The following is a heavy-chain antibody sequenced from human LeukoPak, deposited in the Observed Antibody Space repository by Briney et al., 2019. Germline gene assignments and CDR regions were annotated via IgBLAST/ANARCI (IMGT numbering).Heavy chain of an antibody. V-gene: IGHV3-23*01. D-gene: IGHD4-17*01. CDR2: IRGSGGGT. J-gene: IGHJ3*02. Sequence: PGGSLRLSCAASGITFSTYAMTWVRQAPGKRLEWVSSIRGSGGGTDYADSVKGRFTISRDNSRDTLFLQMNSLRAEDTALYYCTRDPNGDYVGAFDMWGPGTMVTVSS. CDR3: TRDPNGDYVGAFDM. CDR1: GITFSTYA.